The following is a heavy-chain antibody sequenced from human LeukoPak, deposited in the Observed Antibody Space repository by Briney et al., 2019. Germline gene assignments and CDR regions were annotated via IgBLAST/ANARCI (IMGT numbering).Heavy chain of an antibody. J-gene: IGHJ3*02. CDR3: AKDQHYYGSAKGTFDI. CDR1: GFTFGSYV. Sequence: GGSLRLSCAASGFTFGSYVMSWVRQAPGKGPEWVSAISGDGGTYYADSVKGRLTISRDNSKNTLYLQMISLRAADTSVYYCAKDQHYYGSAKGTFDIWGQGTMDTVSS. CDR2: ISGDGGT. D-gene: IGHD3-10*01. V-gene: IGHV3-23*01.